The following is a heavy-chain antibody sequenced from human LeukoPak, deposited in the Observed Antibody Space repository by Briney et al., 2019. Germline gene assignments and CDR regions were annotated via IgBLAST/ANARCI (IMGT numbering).Heavy chain of an antibody. V-gene: IGHV4-39*07. J-gene: IGHJ4*02. Sequence: SETLSLTCTVSGGSIRITSYYWGWIRQPPGREPEWIGSIYFSERTHYNPSLESRVTISVDTSNNQFSLRLNSVTAADTAVYYCVRGGSYWDSWGQGILVTVSS. CDR2: IYFSERT. CDR3: VRGGSYWDS. CDR1: GGSIRITSYY. D-gene: IGHD3-10*01.